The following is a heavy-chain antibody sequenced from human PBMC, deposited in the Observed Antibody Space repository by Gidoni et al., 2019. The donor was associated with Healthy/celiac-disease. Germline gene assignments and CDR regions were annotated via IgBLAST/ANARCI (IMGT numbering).Heavy chain of an antibody. CDR2: IYWDDDN. V-gene: IGHV2-5*02. CDR3: AHTSTTYDFWSGYTRGWFDP. CDR1: GFSLSTSGLG. J-gene: IGHJ5*02. Sequence: QITLKESGPTLVKPTQTLTLTCTFSGFSLSTSGLGAGWIRQPPGKALEWLALIYWDDDNRYSPSLKSRITITKDNSKNQVVLTMTNMDPVDTATYYCAHTSTTYDFWSGYTRGWFDPWGQGTLVTVSS. D-gene: IGHD3-3*01.